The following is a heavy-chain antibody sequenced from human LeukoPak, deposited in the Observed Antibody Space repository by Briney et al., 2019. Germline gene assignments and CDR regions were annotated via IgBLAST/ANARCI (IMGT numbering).Heavy chain of an antibody. CDR2: ISSSGSTI. CDR3: ARDGDSSDYYYWFDP. D-gene: IGHD3-22*01. J-gene: IGHJ5*02. Sequence: PGGSLRLSCAASGFTFSDYYMSWIRQAPGKGLEWVSYISSSGSTIYYADSVKGRFTISRDNAKNSLYLQMNSLRAEDTAVYYCARDGDSSDYYYWFDPWGQGTLVTVSS. V-gene: IGHV3-11*01. CDR1: GFTFSDYY.